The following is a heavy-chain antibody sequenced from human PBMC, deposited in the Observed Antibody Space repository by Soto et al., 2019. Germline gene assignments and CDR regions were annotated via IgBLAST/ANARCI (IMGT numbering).Heavy chain of an antibody. Sequence: ASVKVSCKASGYTFISYGIGWVRQAPGQGLEWMGWITVNSGNTNYPQKFQGRVTMTTDTSTSTAYMDLRSLRSDDTAVYYCARDQGITTFGVYSMYYYGMDVWGQGTTVTVSS. V-gene: IGHV1-18*01. D-gene: IGHD3-3*01. CDR1: GYTFISYG. J-gene: IGHJ6*02. CDR2: ITVNSGNT. CDR3: ARDQGITTFGVYSMYYYGMDV.